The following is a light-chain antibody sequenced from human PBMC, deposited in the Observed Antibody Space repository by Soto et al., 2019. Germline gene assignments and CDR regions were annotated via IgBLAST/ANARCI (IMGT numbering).Light chain of an antibody. J-gene: IGLJ2*01. CDR3: SSYAGSNNLNV. CDR2: EVS. Sequence: QSALTQPPSESGLPGQSVTISCTGTSSDVGGYKYVSWYQQHPGKAPKLMIYEVSQRPSGVPDRFSGSKSGNTASLTVSGLQAEDEADYYCSSYAGSNNLNVFGGGTKLTVL. CDR1: SSDVGGYKY. V-gene: IGLV2-8*01.